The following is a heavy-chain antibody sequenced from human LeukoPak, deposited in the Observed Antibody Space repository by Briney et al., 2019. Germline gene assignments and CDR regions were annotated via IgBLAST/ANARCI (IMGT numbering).Heavy chain of an antibody. CDR1: GFTFSSYA. V-gene: IGHV3-30*04. CDR3: ARDQGHYDYVWGSYRSASAFDI. Sequence: GRSLRLSCAASGFTFSSYATHWVRQAPGKGLEWVAVISYDGSNKYCADSVKGRFTISRDNSKNTLYLQMNSLRAEDTAVYYCARDQGHYDYVWGSYRSASAFDIWGQGTMVTVSS. D-gene: IGHD3-16*02. J-gene: IGHJ3*02. CDR2: ISYDGSNK.